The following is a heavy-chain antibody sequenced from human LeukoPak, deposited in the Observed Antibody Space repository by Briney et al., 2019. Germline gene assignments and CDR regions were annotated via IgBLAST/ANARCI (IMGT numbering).Heavy chain of an antibody. CDR2: IYHSGST. Sequence: SETLSLTCTVSGGSISSGGYYWSWIRQPPGKGLEWIGYIYHSGSTYYNPSLKSRVTISVDRSKNQFSLKLSSVTAADTAVYYCARGDQLLPGAFDIWGQGTMVTVSS. D-gene: IGHD2-2*01. J-gene: IGHJ3*02. V-gene: IGHV4-30-2*01. CDR3: ARGDQLLPGAFDI. CDR1: GGSISSGGYY.